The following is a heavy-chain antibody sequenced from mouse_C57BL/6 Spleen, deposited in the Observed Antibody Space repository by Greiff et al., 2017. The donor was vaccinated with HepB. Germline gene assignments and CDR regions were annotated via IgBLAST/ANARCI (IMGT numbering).Heavy chain of an antibody. J-gene: IGHJ4*01. CDR1: GYSITSGYY. D-gene: IGHD4-1*01. CDR3: ARDKLFMDY. CDR2: ISYDGSN. V-gene: IGHV3-6*01. Sequence: EVQLQQSGPGLVKPSQSLSLTCSVTGYSITSGYYWNWIRQFPGNKLEWMGYISYDGSNNYNPSLKNRISITRDTSKNQFFLKLNSVTTEDTATYYCARDKLFMDYWGQGTSVTVSS.